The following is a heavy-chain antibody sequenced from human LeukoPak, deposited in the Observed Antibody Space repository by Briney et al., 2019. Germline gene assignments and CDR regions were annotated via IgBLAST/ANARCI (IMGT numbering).Heavy chain of an antibody. Sequence: SETLSLTCTVSGGSISSYYWGWIRQPPGKGLEWIGYIHYSGSTNCNPSLKSRVTISVDTSKNQFSLKLSSVTAADTAEYYCARESYSSGWYDYWGQGTLVTVSS. CDR3: ARESYSSGWYDY. J-gene: IGHJ4*02. CDR2: IHYSGST. CDR1: GGSISSYY. V-gene: IGHV4-59*01. D-gene: IGHD6-19*01.